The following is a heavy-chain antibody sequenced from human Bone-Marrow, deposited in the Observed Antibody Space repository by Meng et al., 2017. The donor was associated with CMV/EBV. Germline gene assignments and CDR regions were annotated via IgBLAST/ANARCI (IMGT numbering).Heavy chain of an antibody. CDR3: ARGGTTTPLGY. D-gene: IGHD1-7*01. Sequence: GGSLRLSCAASGFFVGDYYMSWVRQAPGKGLEWVSVIYSGGSTYYADSVKGRFTISRDNSKNTLYLQMNSLRAEDTAVYYCARGGTTTPLGYWGQGTLVTVSS. CDR2: IYSGGST. J-gene: IGHJ4*02. CDR1: GFFVGDYY. V-gene: IGHV3-53*01.